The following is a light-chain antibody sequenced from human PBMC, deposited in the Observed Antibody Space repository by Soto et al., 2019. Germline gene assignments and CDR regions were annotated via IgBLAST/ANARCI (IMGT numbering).Light chain of an antibody. CDR3: PQFNSYPFN. J-gene: IGKJ4*01. Sequence: AIQLTQYPYSLSASAGLRITIPCRARQGISSALAWYQQKPWKAPKLLISDASSLESGVPSRLSGSGSGTDFALTISSLQTEDFETYYCPQFNSYPFNVGGETKVEIK. CDR2: DAS. V-gene: IGKV1-13*02. CDR1: QGISSA.